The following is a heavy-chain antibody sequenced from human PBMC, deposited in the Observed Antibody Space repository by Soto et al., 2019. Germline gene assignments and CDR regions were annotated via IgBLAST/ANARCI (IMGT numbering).Heavy chain of an antibody. J-gene: IGHJ6*03. Sequence: GGSLRLSCAASGFTFSGYYMSWIRQAPGKGLEWVSYISSSGSTIYYADSVKGRFTISRDNAKNSLYLQMNSLRAEDTAVYYCARDRAYSGYVRRKYYYYMDVWGKGTTVTVSS. V-gene: IGHV3-11*01. D-gene: IGHD5-12*01. CDR1: GFTFSGYY. CDR3: ARDRAYSGYVRRKYYYYMDV. CDR2: ISSSGSTI.